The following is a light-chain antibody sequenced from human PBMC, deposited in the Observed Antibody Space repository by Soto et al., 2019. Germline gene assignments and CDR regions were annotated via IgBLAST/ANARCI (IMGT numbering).Light chain of an antibody. CDR2: GAS. Sequence: EIVLTQSPGTLSLSPGERATLSCRASQSVSSTYLIWYQQKPGQAPRLLIYGASSRATGVPDRFSGGGSGPDFTLTITRLESEDFAVYYCQQYGSLLFTFGPGTTVDFK. J-gene: IGKJ3*01. V-gene: IGKV3-20*01. CDR3: QQYGSLLFT. CDR1: QSVSSTY.